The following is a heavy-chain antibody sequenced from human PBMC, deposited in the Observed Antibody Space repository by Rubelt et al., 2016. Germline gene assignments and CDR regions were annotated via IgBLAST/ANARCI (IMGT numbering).Heavy chain of an antibody. CDR2: ISSSSSYI. D-gene: IGHD6-13*01. CDR3: ARDVEWRSWQPYYYYGMDV. Sequence: EVQLLESGGGLVQPGGSLRLSCAASGFTFSSYAMSWVRQAPGKGLEWVSSISSSSSYIYYADSVKGRFTISRDNSKNTLYLQMNSLRAEDTAVYYCARDVEWRSWQPYYYYGMDVWGQGTTVTVSS. V-gene: IGHV3-21*01. J-gene: IGHJ6*02. CDR1: GFTFSSYA.